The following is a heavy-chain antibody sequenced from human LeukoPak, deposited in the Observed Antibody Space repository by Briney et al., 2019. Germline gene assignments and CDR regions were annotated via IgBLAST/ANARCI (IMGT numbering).Heavy chain of an antibody. J-gene: IGHJ4*02. Sequence: ASVKVSCKASGGTLSSYAISWVRQAPGQGLEWMGGIIPIFGTANYAQKFQGRVTITADESTSTAYMELSSLRSEDTAVYYCASEVGATTGETFDYWGQGTLVTVSS. V-gene: IGHV1-69*13. CDR3: ASEVGATTGETFDY. CDR1: GGTLSSYA. D-gene: IGHD1-26*01. CDR2: IIPIFGTA.